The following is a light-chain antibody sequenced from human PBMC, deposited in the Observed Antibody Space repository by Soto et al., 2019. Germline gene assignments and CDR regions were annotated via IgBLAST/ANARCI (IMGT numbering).Light chain of an antibody. J-gene: IGKJ2*01. CDR3: QQYGSSPLT. CDR1: QSVSSSF. CDR2: GGS. Sequence: ETVLTQSPGTLSLSPGERATLSCRASQSVSSSFLAWYQQKSGQAPRLLIYGGSSRATGIADRFSGSGSGTDFTLTISRLEPEDFAVYYCQQYGSSPLTFGQGTKLEIK. V-gene: IGKV3-20*01.